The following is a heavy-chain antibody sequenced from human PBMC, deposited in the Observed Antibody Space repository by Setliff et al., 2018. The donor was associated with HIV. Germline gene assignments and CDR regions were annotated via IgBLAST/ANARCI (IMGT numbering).Heavy chain of an antibody. Sequence: SVKVSCKASGGTFISYAISWVRQAPGQGLEWMGGIIPIFGTGNYAQKFQGRVTITADESTSTAYMELSSLRSEDTAVYYCATGRLRATSPFDNWGQGTLVTVSS. CDR1: GGTFISYA. D-gene: IGHD1-26*01. CDR3: ATGRLRATSPFDN. J-gene: IGHJ4*02. V-gene: IGHV1-69*13. CDR2: IIPIFGTG.